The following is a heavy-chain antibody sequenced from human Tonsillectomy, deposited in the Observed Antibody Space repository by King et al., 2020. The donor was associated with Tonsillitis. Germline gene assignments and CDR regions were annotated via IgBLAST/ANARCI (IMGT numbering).Heavy chain of an antibody. J-gene: IGHJ4*02. CDR3: ARAPWVRGVITPFDS. CDR1: GVTFSSQS. D-gene: IGHD3-10*01. V-gene: IGHV3-48*01. CDR2: IYSIGTTI. Sequence: QLVQSGGGLVQPGGSLRLSCAVSGVTFSSQSMSWVRQAPGKGLEWVSYIYSIGTTIYYADSVKGRFTISRDNAKSSLYLQMDSLRTEDTAVYYCARAPWVRGVITPFDSWGKGTLVTVSS.